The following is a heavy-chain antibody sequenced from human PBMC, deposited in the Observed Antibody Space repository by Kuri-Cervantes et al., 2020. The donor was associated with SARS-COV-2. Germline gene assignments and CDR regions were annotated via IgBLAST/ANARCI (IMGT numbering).Heavy chain of an antibody. CDR3: AKTWLSYYDSSGYPPY. D-gene: IGHD3-22*01. Sequence: GGSLTVSCAASGFTFISYAMSWVRQAPGKGLEWVSAISGSGGSTYYADSVKGRFTISRDNSKNTLYLQMNSLRAEDTAVYYCAKTWLSYYDSSGYPPYWGQGTLVTVSS. CDR2: ISGSGGST. V-gene: IGHV3-23*01. CDR1: GFTFISYA. J-gene: IGHJ4*02.